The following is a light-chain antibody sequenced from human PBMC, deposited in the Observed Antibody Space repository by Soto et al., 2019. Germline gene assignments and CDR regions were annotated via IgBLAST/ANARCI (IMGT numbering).Light chain of an antibody. CDR3: AAWDVSLNGWV. Sequence: QSVLTQPPSVSEAPRQRVTITCSGSSPNTGNNAVSWYQQLPGKAPKLLIYYDDLLPSGVSDRFSGSKSGTSASLAISGLQSEDEGDYYCAAWDVSLNGWVFGGGTKLTVL. CDR2: YDD. J-gene: IGLJ3*02. V-gene: IGLV1-36*01. CDR1: SPNTGNNA.